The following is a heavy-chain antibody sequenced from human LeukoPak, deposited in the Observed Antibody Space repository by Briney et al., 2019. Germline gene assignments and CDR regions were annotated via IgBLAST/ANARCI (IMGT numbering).Heavy chain of an antibody. D-gene: IGHD6-19*01. V-gene: IGHV3-48*01. CDR2: ISSFSGTI. J-gene: IGHJ4*02. CDR1: GITFSSYS. Sequence: GGSLRLSCVASGITFSSYSMNWVRQAPGEGLEWVSYISSFSGTINYADSVKGRFTISRDNAKNSLYLQMNSLRAEDTAVYYCARDEVAGTLGWGQGTLVTVSS. CDR3: ARDEVAGTLG.